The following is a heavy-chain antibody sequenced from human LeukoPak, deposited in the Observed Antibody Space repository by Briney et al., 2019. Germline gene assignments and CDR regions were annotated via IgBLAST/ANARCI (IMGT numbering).Heavy chain of an antibody. D-gene: IGHD3-22*01. CDR1: GYSFTSYW. V-gene: IGHV5-51*01. CDR3: ARLRNYYDSSGYDY. J-gene: IGHJ4*02. CDR2: IYPGDSDT. Sequence: GESLKISCKGSGYSFTSYWIGWVRQMPGKGLDWMGIIYPGDSDTSYSPSFKGQVTISADKSISTAYLQWSSLKASDTAMYYCARLRNYYDSSGYDYWGQGTLVTVSS.